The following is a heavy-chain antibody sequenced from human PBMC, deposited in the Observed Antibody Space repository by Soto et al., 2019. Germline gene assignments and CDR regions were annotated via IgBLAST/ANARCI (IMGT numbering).Heavy chain of an antibody. CDR2: IIPIFGTA. CDR3: ARENYDILTGYYYYYGMDV. CDR1: GGTFSSYA. D-gene: IGHD3-9*01. V-gene: IGHV1-69*13. Sequence: SVKVSCKASGGTFSSYAISWVRQAPGQGLEWMGGIIPIFGTANYAQKFQGRVTITADESTSTAYMELSSLRSEDTAVYYCARENYDILTGYYYYYGMDVWGQGPTVTVSS. J-gene: IGHJ6*02.